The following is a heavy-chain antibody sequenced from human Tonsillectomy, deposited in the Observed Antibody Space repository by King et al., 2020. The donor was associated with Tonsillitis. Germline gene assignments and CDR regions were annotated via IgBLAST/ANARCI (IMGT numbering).Heavy chain of an antibody. CDR3: TTVSRDFWSGYAVPDYYYYGMDV. CDR1: GFTFSNAW. D-gene: IGHD3-3*01. Sequence: VQLVESGGGLVKPGGSLRLSCAASGFTFSNAWMSWVRQAPGKGLEWVGRIKSKTDGGTTDYAAPVKGRFTISRDDSKNTLYLQMNSLKTEDTAVYYCTTVSRDFWSGYAVPDYYYYGMDVWGQGTTVTVSS. CDR2: IKSKTDGGTT. V-gene: IGHV3-15*01. J-gene: IGHJ6*02.